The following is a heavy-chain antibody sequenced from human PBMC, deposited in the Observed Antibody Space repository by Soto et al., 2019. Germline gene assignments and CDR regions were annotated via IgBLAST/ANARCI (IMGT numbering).Heavy chain of an antibody. J-gene: IGHJ4*02. D-gene: IGHD3-10*01. CDR3: ASSPPTMVRGASKYYFDY. CDR2: INPNSGGT. CDR1: GYTFTGYY. V-gene: IGHV1-2*02. Sequence: ASVKVSCKASGYTFTGYYMHWVRQAPGQGLEWMGWINPNSGGTNYAQKFQGRVTMTRDTSISTAYMELSRLRSDDTAVYYCASSPPTMVRGASKYYFDYWGQGTLVTVSS.